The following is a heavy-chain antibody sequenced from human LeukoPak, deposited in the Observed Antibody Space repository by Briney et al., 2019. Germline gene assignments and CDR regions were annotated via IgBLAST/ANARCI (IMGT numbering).Heavy chain of an antibody. D-gene: IGHD6-13*01. V-gene: IGHV4-59*01. CDR1: GGSISSYY. Sequence: SETLSLTCTVSGGSISSYYWSWIRQPPGKGLEWIGYIYYSGSTNYNPSLKSRVTISVYTSKIQFSLKLSSVTAADTAVYYCASAPIAAAGAFDYWGQGTLVTVSS. CDR3: ASAPIAAAGAFDY. CDR2: IYYSGST. J-gene: IGHJ4*02.